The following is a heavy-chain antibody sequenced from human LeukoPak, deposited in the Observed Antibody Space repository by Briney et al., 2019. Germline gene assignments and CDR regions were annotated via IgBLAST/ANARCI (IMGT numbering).Heavy chain of an antibody. D-gene: IGHD5-24*01. Sequence: GGSLRLSCVGPGFSFSTYDMGWVRQTPGKGLERVSAISTTGGYTEDADSVKGRFTISRDNSQNTLFLQMHSLRAEDTAVYYCAKKPATIKFPFDIWGQGTLVTVSP. V-gene: IGHV3-23*01. CDR2: ISTTGGYT. CDR3: AKKPATIKFPFDI. CDR1: GFSFSTYD. J-gene: IGHJ4*02.